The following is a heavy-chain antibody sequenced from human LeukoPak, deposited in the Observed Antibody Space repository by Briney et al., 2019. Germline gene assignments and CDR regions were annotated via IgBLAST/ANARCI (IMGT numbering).Heavy chain of an antibody. CDR1: GFTFSSYA. V-gene: IGHV3-23*01. CDR3: AKEGPVGSTRLGS. CDR2: ISNSGAIT. Sequence: GGSLRLSCAASGFTFSSYAMSWVRQAPGKGLEWVSAISNSGAITYYVDSVKGRFAVSRDNSKNTFYLQMNSLRAEDTAVYYCAKEGPVGSTRLGSWGQGTLLTVSS. D-gene: IGHD3-10*01. J-gene: IGHJ5*02.